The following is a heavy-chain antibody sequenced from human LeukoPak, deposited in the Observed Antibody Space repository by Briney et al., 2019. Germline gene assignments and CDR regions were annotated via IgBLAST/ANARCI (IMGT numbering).Heavy chain of an antibody. V-gene: IGHV1-2*02. J-gene: IGHJ6*02. Sequence: GASVKVSCKASGYTFTACHIHWVRQAPGQGLEWMGWISPNSGGTKYAQKFQDRVTWTRDTSISTAYMELSSLTSDDTAVYYCTRDREGGKSSYDMDVCGQGTTVTVSS. CDR2: ISPNSGGT. D-gene: IGHD4-23*01. CDR1: GYTFTACH. CDR3: TRDREGGKSSYDMDV.